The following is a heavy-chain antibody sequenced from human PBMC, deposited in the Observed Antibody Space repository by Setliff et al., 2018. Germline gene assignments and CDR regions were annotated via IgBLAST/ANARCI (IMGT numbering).Heavy chain of an antibody. CDR3: ARRDGSIIYREFFDY. CDR2: IHTGGST. D-gene: IGHD3-10*01. Sequence: SETLSLTCSVSGDSMNSRKFYWNWIRQPAGRGLEWIGRIHTGGSTNYNPSLKSRVAISADTSRIQFSLKLRSVTAADTAVYYCARRDGSIIYREFFDYWGQGALVTAPQ. V-gene: IGHV4-61*02. CDR1: GDSMNSRKFY. J-gene: IGHJ4*02.